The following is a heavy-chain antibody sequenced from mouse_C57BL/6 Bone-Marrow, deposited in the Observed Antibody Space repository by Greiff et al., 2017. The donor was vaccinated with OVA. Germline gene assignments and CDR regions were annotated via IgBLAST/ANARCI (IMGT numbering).Heavy chain of an antibody. D-gene: IGHD1-1*02. Sequence: EVKLVESGGGLVKPGGSLKLSCAASGFTFSSYAMSWVRQTPEKRLEWVATISDGGSYTYYPDNVKGRFTISRDNAKNNLYLQMSHLKSEDTAMYYCARDDYGDYWGQGTTLTVSS. CDR2: ISDGGSYT. CDR1: GFTFSSYA. J-gene: IGHJ2*01. V-gene: IGHV5-4*01. CDR3: ARDDYGDY.